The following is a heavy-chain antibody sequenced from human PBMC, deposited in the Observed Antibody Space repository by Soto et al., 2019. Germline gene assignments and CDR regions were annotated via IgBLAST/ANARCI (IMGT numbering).Heavy chain of an antibody. CDR1: GGSFSGYY. D-gene: IGHD6-19*01. Sequence: SETLSLTCAVYGGSFSGYYWSWIRQPPGKGLEWIGEINHSGSTNYNPSLKSRVTISVDTSKNQFSLKLSSVTAADTAVYYCAREVAGTGWFDPWGQGTLVTVS. CDR3: AREVAGTGWFDP. V-gene: IGHV4-34*01. J-gene: IGHJ5*02. CDR2: INHSGST.